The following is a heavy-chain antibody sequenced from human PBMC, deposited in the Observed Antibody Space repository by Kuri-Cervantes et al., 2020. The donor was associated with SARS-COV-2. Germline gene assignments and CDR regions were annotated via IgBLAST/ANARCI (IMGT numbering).Heavy chain of an antibody. D-gene: IGHD2-2*01. CDR2: IRSGAGKR. CDR1: GFTFSNYG. V-gene: IGHV3-30*02. J-gene: IGHJ4*02. Sequence: GGSLRPSCVASGFTFSNYGIHWFRQTPGMGLDWVAIIRSGAGKRDYADSVQGRFTISRDNAKNSLYLQMNSLRAEDTAVYYCARGFTDAHPFDYWGQGTLVTVSS. CDR3: ARGFTDAHPFDY.